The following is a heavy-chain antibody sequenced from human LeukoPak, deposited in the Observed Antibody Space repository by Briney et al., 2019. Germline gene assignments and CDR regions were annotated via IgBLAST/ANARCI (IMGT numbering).Heavy chain of an antibody. V-gene: IGHV3-48*02. J-gene: IGHJ4*02. CDR2: ISSSSSTI. D-gene: IGHD2/OR15-2a*01. Sequence: GGSLRLSCAASGFTFSTFGMNWVRQAPAKGLEWVSYISSSSSTIYYADSVKGRSTISRDNAKNSLYLQMNSLRDEDTAVYYCASPQESGTTSFVGYWGQGTLVTVSS. CDR1: GFTFSTFG. CDR3: ASPQESGTTSFVGY.